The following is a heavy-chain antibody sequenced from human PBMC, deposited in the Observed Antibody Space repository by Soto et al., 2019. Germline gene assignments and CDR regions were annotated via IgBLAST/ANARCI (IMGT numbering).Heavy chain of an antibody. CDR1: GFTVSSNF. Sequence: EVQLVESGGGLIQPGGSLRLSCAASGFTVSSNFMTWVRQAPGKGLEWVSVIYSGGSTFYADSVKGRFTISRDNSKNTLYLQMNSLRAEDTAVYYCARWAVAGTRYFQHWGQGTLVTVSS. J-gene: IGHJ1*01. V-gene: IGHV3-53*01. D-gene: IGHD6-19*01. CDR3: ARWAVAGTRYFQH. CDR2: IYSGGST.